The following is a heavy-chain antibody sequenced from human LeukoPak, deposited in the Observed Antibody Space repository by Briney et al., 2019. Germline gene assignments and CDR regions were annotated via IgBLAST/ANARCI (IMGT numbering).Heavy chain of an antibody. V-gene: IGHV4-34*01. CDR1: GGSFSGYY. J-gene: IGHJ4*02. CDR2: INHSGST. D-gene: IGHD3-22*01. CDR3: AADYYDSSGLDY. Sequence: SETLSLTCAVYGGSFSGYYWNWIRQHPGKGLEWIGEINHSGSTNYNPSLKSRVTISVDTSKNQFSLKLSSVTAADTAVYYCAADYYDSSGLDYWGQGTLVTVSS.